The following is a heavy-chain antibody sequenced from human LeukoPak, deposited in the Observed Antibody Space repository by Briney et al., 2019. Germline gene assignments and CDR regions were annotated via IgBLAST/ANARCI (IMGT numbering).Heavy chain of an antibody. CDR2: IYTSGST. CDR1: GGSISSGSYY. CDR3: ARERNGWFDP. D-gene: IGHD1-1*01. V-gene: IGHV4-61*02. Sequence: PSQTLSLTCTVSGGSISSGSYYWSWIRQPAGKGLEWIGRIYTSGSTNYNPSLKSRVTISVGTSKNQFSLKLSSVTAADTAVYYCARERNGWFDPWGQGTLVTVSS. J-gene: IGHJ5*02.